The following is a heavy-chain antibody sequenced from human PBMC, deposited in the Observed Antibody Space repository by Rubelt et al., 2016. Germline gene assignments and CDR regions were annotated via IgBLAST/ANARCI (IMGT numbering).Heavy chain of an antibody. V-gene: IGHV3-53*04. CDR2: IYSGGST. CDR1: GFTFSSYA. CDR3: AREKKSLYYDN. J-gene: IGHJ4*02. D-gene: IGHD3-9*01. Sequence: EVQLLESGGGLVQPGGSLRLSCAASGFTFSSYAMSWVRQAPGKGLEWVSVIYSGGSTYYADSVKGRFTISRHNSKNTLYLQMNSLRAEDTAVYYCAREKKSLYYDNWGQGTLVTVSS.